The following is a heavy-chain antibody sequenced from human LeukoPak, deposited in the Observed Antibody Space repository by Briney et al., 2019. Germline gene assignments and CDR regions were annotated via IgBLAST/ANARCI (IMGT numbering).Heavy chain of an antibody. J-gene: IGHJ6*03. CDR1: GFTFTSNG. CDR2: IRNDGSNK. Sequence: GGSLRLSCAASGFTFTSNGMHWVRQAPGKGLEWVAFIRNDGSNKYYADSVKGRFTISRDNSKNTLYLQMNSLRAEDTAVYYCARTAGPGDYYYYYMDVWGKGTTVTVSS. V-gene: IGHV3-30*02. D-gene: IGHD6-19*01. CDR3: ARTAGPGDYYYYYMDV.